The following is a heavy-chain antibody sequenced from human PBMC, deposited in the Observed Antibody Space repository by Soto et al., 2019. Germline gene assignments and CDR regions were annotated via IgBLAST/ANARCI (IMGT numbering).Heavy chain of an antibody. V-gene: IGHV3-21*06. CDR3: ATDGAAGAVMGV. CDR1: GLIFSNYG. D-gene: IGHD6-13*01. J-gene: IGHJ6*02. CDR2: ISSGGEYI. Sequence: GGSLRLSCTASGLIFSNYGMNWVRQAAGKRPEWVSSISSGGEYIDYADSVKGRLTISRDNANNILYLQLTSLGVEDTAVYYCATDGAAGAVMGVWGQGTTVTVS.